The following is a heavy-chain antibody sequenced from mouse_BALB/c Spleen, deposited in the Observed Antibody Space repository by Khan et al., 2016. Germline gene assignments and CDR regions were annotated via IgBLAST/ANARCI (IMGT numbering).Heavy chain of an antibody. Sequence: EVKLEVSGPGLVKPSQSLSLTCTVTGYSITSDYAWNWIRQFPGNKLEWMGYIRYSGSTTYNPSLKSRISITRDTSKTQFFLQLYSVTTEDTATYYCTRSPTATRYFDVWGAGTTGTVSS. CDR2: IRYSGST. J-gene: IGHJ1*01. CDR3: TRSPTATRYFDV. CDR1: GYSITSDYA. D-gene: IGHD1-2*01. V-gene: IGHV3-2*02.